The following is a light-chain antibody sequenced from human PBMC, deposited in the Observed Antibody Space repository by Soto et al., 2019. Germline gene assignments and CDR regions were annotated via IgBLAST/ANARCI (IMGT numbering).Light chain of an antibody. J-gene: IGLJ2*01. Sequence: QTVLTQPPSVSAAPGQRVTISCSGSSSNIGGNYVSWYQVVPRTAPKLLIYDNHKRHSGVPDRFSGSKSGTSATLGIADLHAGDEAHYYCGTWDINLDTVVFGGGTQLTGL. CDR2: DNH. V-gene: IGLV1-51*01. CDR3: GTWDINLDTVV. CDR1: SSNIGGNY.